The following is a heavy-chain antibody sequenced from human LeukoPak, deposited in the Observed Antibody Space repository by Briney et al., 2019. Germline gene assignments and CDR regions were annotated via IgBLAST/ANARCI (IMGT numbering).Heavy chain of an antibody. J-gene: IGHJ4*02. CDR1: GFTVSNNY. D-gene: IGHD1-26*01. Sequence: GGSLRLSCAASGFTVSNNYMNWVRQVPGKGLEWVSVIYSGGSTCYADSVKGRFTISRDNSKNTLYLQMNSLRAEDTAVYYCAKVAEEWELLHWGQGTLATVSS. CDR2: IYSGGST. V-gene: IGHV3-66*01. CDR3: AKVAEEWELLH.